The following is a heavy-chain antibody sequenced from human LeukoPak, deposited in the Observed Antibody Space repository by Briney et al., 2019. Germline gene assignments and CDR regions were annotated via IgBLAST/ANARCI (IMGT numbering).Heavy chain of an antibody. CDR3: ARAPYYYDSSVDY. D-gene: IGHD3-22*01. Sequence: GGSLRLSCAASGFTFSSYAMSWVRQAPGKGLEWVSSISSGSSYIYYADSVKGRFTISRDNAKNSLYLQMNSLRAEDTAVYYCARAPYYYDSSVDYWGQGTLVTVSS. J-gene: IGHJ4*02. V-gene: IGHV3-21*01. CDR1: GFTFSSYA. CDR2: ISSGSSYI.